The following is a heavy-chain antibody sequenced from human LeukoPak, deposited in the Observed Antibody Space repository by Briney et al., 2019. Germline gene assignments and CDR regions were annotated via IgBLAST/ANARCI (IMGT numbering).Heavy chain of an antibody. CDR3: ASSLARIGYCSGTSCRSFDY. Sequence: SQTLSLTCTVSGGSISDVNYYWSWIRQHPGKGLEWIGYIYYSGTTYYNPSLKSRVTISVDTSKIQFSLRLSSVTAADTAVYYCASSLARIGYCSGTSCRSFDYWGQGTLVTVSS. J-gene: IGHJ4*02. CDR2: IYYSGTT. D-gene: IGHD2-2*01. V-gene: IGHV4-31*03. CDR1: GGSISDVNYY.